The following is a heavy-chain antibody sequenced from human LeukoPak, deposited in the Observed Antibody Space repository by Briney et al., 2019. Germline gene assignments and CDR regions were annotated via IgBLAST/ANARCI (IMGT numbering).Heavy chain of an antibody. CDR2: TYYRSKWFN. Sequence: SQTLSLTCAISGDRVSTYRAAVWNCFRQSPSRLLEWLGRTYYRSKWFNVHAVSVKSRMTLDADTSKNQFSLQLNSMTPEDTAVYYCARGTRNAFDYWGQGILVTVSS. V-gene: IGHV6-1*01. CDR1: GDRVSTYRAA. J-gene: IGHJ4*02. D-gene: IGHD2-2*01. CDR3: ARGTRNAFDY.